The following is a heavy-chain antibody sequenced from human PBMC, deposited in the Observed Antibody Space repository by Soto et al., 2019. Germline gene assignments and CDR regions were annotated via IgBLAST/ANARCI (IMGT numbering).Heavy chain of an antibody. V-gene: IGHV3-7*03. CDR1: GFRFSLFW. CDR3: ARTGWPQSSYYFDY. CDR2: INEDGSER. J-gene: IGHJ4*02. Sequence: LRLSCAASGFRFSLFWMSWVRQTPGKGLEWVANINEDGSERFFADSVKGRFTISRDNAKNSLSLQMNSLTADDTAVYYCARTGWPQSSYYFDYWGQGTLVTVSS. D-gene: IGHD3-16*01.